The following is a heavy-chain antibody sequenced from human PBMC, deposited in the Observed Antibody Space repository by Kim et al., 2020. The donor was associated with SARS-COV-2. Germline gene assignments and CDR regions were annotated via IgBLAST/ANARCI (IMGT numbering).Heavy chain of an antibody. J-gene: IGHJ4*02. CDR3: ARGTTGTTGRVDY. D-gene: IGHD1-1*01. V-gene: IGHV4-39*01. Sequence: NPSLKSRVTISVDTSKNQFSLKLSSVTAADTAVYYCARGTTGTTGRVDYWGQGTLVTVSS.